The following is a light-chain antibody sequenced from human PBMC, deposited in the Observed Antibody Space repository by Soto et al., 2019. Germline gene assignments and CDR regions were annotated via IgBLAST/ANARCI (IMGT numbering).Light chain of an antibody. CDR3: QSYDSSLSAYV. Sequence: QSVLAQPPSVSGAPGQKVTISCTGSSSNIGAGYDLHWYQQLPGTAPKLLLYGNSNRPSGVPDRFSGSKPGTSASLAITGLQAEDEADYYCQSYDSSLSAYVFGPGTKLTVL. CDR1: SSNIGAGYD. V-gene: IGLV1-40*01. J-gene: IGLJ1*01. CDR2: GNS.